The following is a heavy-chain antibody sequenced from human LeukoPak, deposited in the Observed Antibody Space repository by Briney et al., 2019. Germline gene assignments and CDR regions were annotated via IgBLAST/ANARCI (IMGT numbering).Heavy chain of an antibody. J-gene: IGHJ5*02. V-gene: IGHV4-38-2*02. Sequence: PSETLSLTCSVSGYSISSGYYWGWIRQPPGKGLEWIASIYRGSIYSNPSLKSRVTISADTSNNHFSLKLNSVTAADTAVYFCARAHNWNYWFDPWGQGTLVTVSS. CDR2: IYRGSI. D-gene: IGHD1-7*01. CDR3: ARAHNWNYWFDP. CDR1: GYSISSGYY.